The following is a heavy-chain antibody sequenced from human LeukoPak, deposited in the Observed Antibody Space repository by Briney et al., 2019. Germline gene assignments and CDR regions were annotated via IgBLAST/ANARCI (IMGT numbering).Heavy chain of an antibody. CDR1: GFTFSSYA. D-gene: IGHD4-17*01. Sequence: GGSLRLSCAASGFTFSSYAMSWVRQAPGKGLGWVSAISGSGGSTYYADSVKRRFTISRDNSKNTLYLQMNSLRAEDTAVYYCAIRDDYGDYGGYWGQGTLVTVSS. V-gene: IGHV3-23*01. J-gene: IGHJ4*02. CDR2: ISGSGGST. CDR3: AIRDDYGDYGGY.